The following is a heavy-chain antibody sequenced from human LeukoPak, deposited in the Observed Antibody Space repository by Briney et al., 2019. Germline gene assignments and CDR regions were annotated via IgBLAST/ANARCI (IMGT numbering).Heavy chain of an antibody. J-gene: IGHJ4*02. Sequence: PSETLSLTCTVSGGSISSSSYYWGWNRQPPEKGLEWIGSIYYSGSTYYNPSLKSRVTISVDTSKNQFSLKLSSVTAADTAVYYCARDYQGGYGDKTVDYWGQGTLVTVSS. CDR3: ARDYQGGYGDKTVDY. CDR1: GGSISSSSYY. D-gene: IGHD5-18*01. CDR2: IYYSGST. V-gene: IGHV4-39*07.